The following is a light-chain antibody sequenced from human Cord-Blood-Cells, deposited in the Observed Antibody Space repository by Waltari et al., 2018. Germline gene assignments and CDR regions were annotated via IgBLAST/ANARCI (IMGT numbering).Light chain of an antibody. CDR1: SGSIASNY. J-gene: IGLJ3*02. CDR2: EDN. CDR3: QSYDSSNYWV. V-gene: IGLV6-57*02. Sequence: NFMLTQPHSVSESPGKTVTISCTGSSGSIASNYGQWYQHRPGSAPTTVIYEDNQRPSGVPDWFSGSIDSSSNSASLTISGLKTEDEADYYCQSYDSSNYWVFGGGTKLTVL.